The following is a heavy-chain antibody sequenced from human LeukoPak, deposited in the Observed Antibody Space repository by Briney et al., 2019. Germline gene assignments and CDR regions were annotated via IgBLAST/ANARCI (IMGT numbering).Heavy chain of an antibody. V-gene: IGHV4-59*12. CDR2: IYYTGTT. Sequence: SETLSLTCTMSGDSTNTYFWSWIRQPPGKGLEWIGYIYYTGTTNYNPSLKSRVTISVDRSKNQFSLKLSSVTAADTAVYYCARARSSTSCYFSPWGQGTLVTVSS. J-gene: IGHJ5*02. CDR3: ARARSSTSCYFSP. CDR1: GDSTNTYF. D-gene: IGHD2-2*01.